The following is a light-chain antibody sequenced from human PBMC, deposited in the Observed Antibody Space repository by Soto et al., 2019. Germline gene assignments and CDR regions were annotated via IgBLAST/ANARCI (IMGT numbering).Light chain of an antibody. Sequence: QSALTQPRSVSGSPGQSLTISCTGTSNVVGGYNYVSWYQQYPGQVNKLMIYDVTKRPSGVPDRFSGSKSGNTASLTISWLQAEDEADYYCCSHAGTYTYVFGTGTKVTVL. J-gene: IGLJ1*01. CDR2: DVT. V-gene: IGLV2-11*01. CDR1: SNVVGGYNY. CDR3: CSHAGTYTYV.